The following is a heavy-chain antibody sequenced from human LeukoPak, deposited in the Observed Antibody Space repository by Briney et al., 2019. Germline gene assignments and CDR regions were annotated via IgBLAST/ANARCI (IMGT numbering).Heavy chain of an antibody. CDR1: GFTFGNYA. CDR3: ARAPGVGLGFDY. V-gene: IGHV3-21*01. J-gene: IGHJ4*02. Sequence: GGCLRLSCAASGFTFGNYAMNWGRQAPGKGLEWVSSISSSSSYIYYADSVKGRFTISRDNAKNSLFVQMNSLRAEDTAVYYCARAPGVGLGFDYWGQGTLVTVSS. D-gene: IGHD2-15*01. CDR2: ISSSSSYI.